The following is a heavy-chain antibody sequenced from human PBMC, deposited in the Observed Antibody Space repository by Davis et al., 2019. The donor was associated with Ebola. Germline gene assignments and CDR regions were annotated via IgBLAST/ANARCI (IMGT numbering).Heavy chain of an antibody. D-gene: IGHD2-21*02. Sequence: SVKVSCKASGGIFSNYAFNWVRQAPGQGLEWVGGIISNFGTPGYAEKFQGRVAITADESTSTAYMELNSLKSEDTAVYYCAVDCGGGCSQPHDYEIWDQGTMVTVSS. CDR3: AVDCGGGCSQPHDYEI. J-gene: IGHJ3*02. CDR2: IISNFGTP. V-gene: IGHV1-69*13. CDR1: GGIFSNYA.